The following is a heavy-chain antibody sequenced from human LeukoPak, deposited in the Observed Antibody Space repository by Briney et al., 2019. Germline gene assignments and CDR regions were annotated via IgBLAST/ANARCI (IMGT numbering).Heavy chain of an antibody. V-gene: IGHV3-21*01. CDR3: ARDPAYYYDSSGYYPYYFDY. J-gene: IGHJ4*02. D-gene: IGHD3-22*01. CDR2: ISSSRSYI. Sequence: GGSLRLSCAASGFTFSSYSMNWVRQAPGKGLEWVSSISSSRSYIYYADSVKGRFTISRDNAKNSLYLQMNSLRAEDTAVYYCARDPAYYYDSSGYYPYYFDYWGQGTLVTVSS. CDR1: GFTFSSYS.